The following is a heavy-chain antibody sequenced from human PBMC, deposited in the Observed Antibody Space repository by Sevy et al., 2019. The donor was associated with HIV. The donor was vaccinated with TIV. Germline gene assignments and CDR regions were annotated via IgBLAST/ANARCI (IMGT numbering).Heavy chain of an antibody. CDR3: AKDTVGSRVRGVIPYYFDY. Sequence: GGSLRLSCAASGFTFSSYAMSWVRQAPGKGLEWVSAISGSGGSTYYADSVKGRFTISRDNSKNTLYLQMNSPRAEDTAVYYCAKDTVGSRVRGVIPYYFDYWGQGTLVTVSS. CDR2: ISGSGGST. J-gene: IGHJ4*02. V-gene: IGHV3-23*01. CDR1: GFTFSSYA. D-gene: IGHD3-10*01.